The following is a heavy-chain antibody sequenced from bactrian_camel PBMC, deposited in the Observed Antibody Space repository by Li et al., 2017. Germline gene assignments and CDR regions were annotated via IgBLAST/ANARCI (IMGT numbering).Heavy chain of an antibody. CDR3: VKDDWGWSFGS. CDR1: GFIFDGSD. D-gene: IGHD5*01. J-gene: IGHJ6*01. V-gene: IGHV3S55*01. CDR2: VGSAGDT. Sequence: HVQLVESGGGSVQAGGSLRLSCTASGFIFDGSDIAWYRQAPGAACELVSSVGSAGDTYYLGSVKGRFAISRDNAKNTVHLQMNTLKPEDTAVYYCVKDDWGWSFGSWGQGTQATVS.